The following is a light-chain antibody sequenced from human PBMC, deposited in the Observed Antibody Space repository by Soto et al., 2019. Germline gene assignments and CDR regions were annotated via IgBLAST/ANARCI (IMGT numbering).Light chain of an antibody. CDR2: KAS. J-gene: IGKJ4*01. CDR1: QTISSW. V-gene: IGKV1-5*03. CDR3: QQLSSYPST. Sequence: DIQMTQSPSTLSGSVGDIFTITCRASQTISSWLAWYQQKPGKAPKLLIYKASTLKSGVPSRFSGSGSGTEFTLTISSLQPDDFATYYCQQLSSYPSTFGGGTKVDI.